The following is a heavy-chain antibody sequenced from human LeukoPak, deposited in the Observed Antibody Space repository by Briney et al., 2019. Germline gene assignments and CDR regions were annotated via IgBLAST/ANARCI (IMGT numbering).Heavy chain of an antibody. CDR2: IRYDGSNK. D-gene: IGHD2-2*01. CDR1: GFTFSSYS. J-gene: IGHJ6*03. V-gene: IGHV3-30*02. Sequence: GGSLRLSCAASGFTFSSYSMNWVRQAPGKGLEWVAFIRYDGSNKYYADSVKGRFTISRDNSKNTLYLQMNSLRAEDTAVYYCAKESVPAAPYYYYMDVWGKGTTVTVSS. CDR3: AKESVPAAPYYYYMDV.